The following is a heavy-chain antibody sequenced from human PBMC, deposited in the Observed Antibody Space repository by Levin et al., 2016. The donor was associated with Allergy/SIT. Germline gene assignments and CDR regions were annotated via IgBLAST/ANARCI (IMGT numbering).Heavy chain of an antibody. V-gene: IGHV3-30*18. J-gene: IGHJ6*02. D-gene: IGHD3-3*01. Sequence: GGSLRLSCAASGFAFGNYAMHWVRQAPGKGLEWVAYTSYDGGDKNYADSVKGRFIISKDKSQKTLYLQMDSLSGEDTAVYYCVKQFSYAMDVWGQGATVTVS. CDR2: TSYDGGDK. CDR1: GFAFGNYA. CDR3: VKQFSYAMDV.